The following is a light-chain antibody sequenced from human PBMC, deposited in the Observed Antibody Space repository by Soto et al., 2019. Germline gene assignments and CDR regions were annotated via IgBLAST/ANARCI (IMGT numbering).Light chain of an antibody. CDR2: GAA. J-gene: IGKJ1*01. Sequence: EIVMTQSPATLSVSPGERATLSCRASQSVFSSLAWFQQKPGQAPRLLIYGAATRATGIPARFSGSGSGTEFTLTISSLQSEDFAIYYCQQYNRWPWTFGQGTKVEIK. CDR3: QQYNRWPWT. CDR1: QSVFSS. V-gene: IGKV3-15*01.